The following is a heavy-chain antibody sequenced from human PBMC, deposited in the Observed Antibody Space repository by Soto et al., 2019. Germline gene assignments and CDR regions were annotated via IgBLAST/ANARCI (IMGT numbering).Heavy chain of an antibody. CDR1: GYTLTELS. CDR3: ATYIVLIVYAGGSYFDY. D-gene: IGHD2-8*01. CDR2: FDHEDGET. V-gene: IGHV1-24*01. J-gene: IGHJ4*02. Sequence: GASVEVSCKVSGYTLTELSMHWVRQAPGKGLEWMGGFDHEDGETIYAQKFQGRVTMTEDTSTDTAYMELSSLRSEDTAAYHCATYIVLIVYAGGSYFDYWGQGTLVTVSS.